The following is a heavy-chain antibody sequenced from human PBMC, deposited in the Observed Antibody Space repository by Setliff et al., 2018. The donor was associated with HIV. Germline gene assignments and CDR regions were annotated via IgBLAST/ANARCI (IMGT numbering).Heavy chain of an antibody. V-gene: IGHV1-2*02. CDR3: AREYDVLTGYYISAFDI. CDR1: GYTFTGYY. J-gene: IGHJ3*02. Sequence: ASVKVSCKASGYTFTGYYMHWVRQAPGQGLEWMGWINPHSGDTNYAQKCQDRVTMTRDTSVNIAYMQLSRLRSDDTAVYYCAREYDVLTGYYISAFDIWGQGTMVTVSS. CDR2: INPHSGDT. D-gene: IGHD3-9*01.